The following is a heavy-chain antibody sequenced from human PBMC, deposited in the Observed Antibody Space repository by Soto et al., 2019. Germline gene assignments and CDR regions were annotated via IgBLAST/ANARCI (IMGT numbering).Heavy chain of an antibody. CDR2: IYCSGST. CDR1: GGSISSGGYY. Sequence: PSETLSLTCTVSGGSISSGGYYWSWIRQHPGKGLEWIGYIYCSGSTYYNPSLKSRVTISVDTSKNQFSLKLSSVTAADTAVYYCARDLRGNYYDSSGYTDDDAFYIWGQGTMVTVSS. V-gene: IGHV4-31*03. CDR3: ARDLRGNYYDSSGYTDDDAFYI. J-gene: IGHJ3*02. D-gene: IGHD3-22*01.